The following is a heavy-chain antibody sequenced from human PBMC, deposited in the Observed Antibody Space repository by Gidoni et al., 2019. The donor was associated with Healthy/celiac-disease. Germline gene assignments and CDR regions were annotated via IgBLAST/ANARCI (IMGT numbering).Heavy chain of an antibody. V-gene: IGHV4-59*01. J-gene: IGHJ4*02. D-gene: IGHD2-21*02. Sequence: QVQLQESGPGLVKPSETLSLTCTVSGGSISSSYWSWIRQPPGKGLEWIGYIYYSGSTHYNPSLKSRVTISVDTSKNQFSRKLSSVTAADTAVYYCARGDYYFDYWGQGTLVTVSS. CDR1: GGSISSSY. CDR2: IYYSGST. CDR3: ARGDYYFDY.